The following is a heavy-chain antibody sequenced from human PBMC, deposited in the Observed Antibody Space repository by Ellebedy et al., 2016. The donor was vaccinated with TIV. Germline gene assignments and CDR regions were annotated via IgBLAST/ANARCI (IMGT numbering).Heavy chain of an antibody. V-gene: IGHV6-1*01. CDR1: VASVSSNNAA. CDR3: AYDYGDYELGLDV. CDR2: TYYRSKWYI. Sequence: SQTLSLTCAISVASVSSNNAAWNWIRQSPSRGLEWLGRTYYRSKWYIDYALSVKSRITINPDTSKNQFSLQLSSVTPEDTAVYYCAYDYGDYELGLDVWGQGTTVTVSS. J-gene: IGHJ6*02. D-gene: IGHD4-17*01.